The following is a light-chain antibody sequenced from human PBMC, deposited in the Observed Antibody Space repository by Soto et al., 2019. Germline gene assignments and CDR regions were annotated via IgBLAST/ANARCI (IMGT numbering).Light chain of an antibody. CDR2: GVY. CDR1: QTGSNSY. CDR3: QQYGSSTWT. J-gene: IGKJ1*01. V-gene: IGKV3-20*01. Sequence: IVLTQSPGTLSLSPGERATLSCMASQTGSNSYLAWYQHKSGQAPRLLIYGVYTRASGIPDRFSGSGSGTEFTLTISRLEHEDFAVYYCQQYGSSTWTFGQGTKVDIK.